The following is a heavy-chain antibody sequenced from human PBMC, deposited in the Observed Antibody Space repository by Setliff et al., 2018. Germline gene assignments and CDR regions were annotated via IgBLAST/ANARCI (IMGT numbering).Heavy chain of an antibody. CDR1: GFTFSNYW. V-gene: IGHV3-7*03. CDR2: IKQDGSEK. CDR3: IRDTSGRDAFDI. J-gene: IGHJ3*02. D-gene: IGHD6-19*01. Sequence: TGGSLRLSCEASGFTFSNYWMSWVRQTAGKGLEWVAYIKQDGSEKYYADSVKGRSTISRDNAQNTMYLQMNSLRAEDTAVYYCIRDTSGRDAFDIWGQGTMVTVSS.